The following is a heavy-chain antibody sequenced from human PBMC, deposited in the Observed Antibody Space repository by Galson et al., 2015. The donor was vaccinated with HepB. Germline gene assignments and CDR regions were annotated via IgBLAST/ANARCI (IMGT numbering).Heavy chain of an antibody. Sequence: SLRLSCAASGFTFSSYAMTWVRQAPGKGLEWVSSITSSGGKTYYTDSVKGRFPVSRDNSRNTVLLQLNSLRAEDTAVYYCAKDGIMVANNPYQLHFWGQGTLVSVSS. V-gene: IGHV3-23*01. CDR3: AKDGIMVANNPYQLHF. D-gene: IGHD2-15*01. J-gene: IGHJ4*02. CDR2: ITSSGGKT. CDR1: GFTFSSYA.